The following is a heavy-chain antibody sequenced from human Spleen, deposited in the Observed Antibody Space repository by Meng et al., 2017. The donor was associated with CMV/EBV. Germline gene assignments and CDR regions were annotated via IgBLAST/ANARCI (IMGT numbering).Heavy chain of an antibody. CDR1: GGSISSSSSN. D-gene: IGHD5-12*01. CDR3: ASARRLRWVDY. J-gene: IGHJ4*02. V-gene: IGHV4-39*01. Sequence: SETLSLTCTVSGGSISSSSSNWGWIRQPPGQGLEWIGSIFYGGSTYYNPSLKSRVTISVDTSKNQFSLNLSSVTAADTAVFYCASARRLRWVDYWGQGTLVTVSS. CDR2: IFYGGST.